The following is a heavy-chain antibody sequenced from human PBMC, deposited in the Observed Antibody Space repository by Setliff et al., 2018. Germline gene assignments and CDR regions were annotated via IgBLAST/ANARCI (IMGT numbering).Heavy chain of an antibody. Sequence: GESLKISCKGSGYNFASYWIAWVRQMPGKGLEWMGIIYPDDSDTRYSPSFQGQVTISADKSISTAYLQWSSLKASDTAMYYCARQIGSSLSHFYYYMDVWAKGPRSPSP. J-gene: IGHJ6*03. CDR1: GYNFASYW. V-gene: IGHV5-51*01. CDR2: IYPDDSDT. D-gene: IGHD6-19*01. CDR3: ARQIGSSLSHFYYYMDV.